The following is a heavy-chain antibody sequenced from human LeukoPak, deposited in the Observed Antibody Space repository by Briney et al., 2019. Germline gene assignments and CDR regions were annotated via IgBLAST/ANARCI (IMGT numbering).Heavy chain of an antibody. Sequence: PGGSLRLSCAASGFTFSSYSMNWVRQAPGKGLEWVSYISTSSITIYYADSVKGRFTISRDNAKNSLYLQMNSLRDEDTAVYYCAGKHSSLGKYHFDYWGQGTLVTVSS. CDR2: ISTSSITI. D-gene: IGHD7-27*01. CDR3: AGKHSSLGKYHFDY. J-gene: IGHJ4*02. V-gene: IGHV3-48*02. CDR1: GFTFSSYS.